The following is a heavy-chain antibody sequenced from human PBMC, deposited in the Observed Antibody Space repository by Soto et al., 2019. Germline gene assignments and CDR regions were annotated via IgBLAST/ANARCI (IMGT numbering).Heavy chain of an antibody. V-gene: IGHV1-46*01. J-gene: IGHJ4*02. CDR1: GYTFTSYY. Sequence: QVQLVQSGAEVKKPGASVKVSCKASGYTFTSYYMHRVRQAPGQGLEWMGIINPSGGSTSYAQKFQGRVTMTRDTSTSTVYMELSSLRSEDTAVYYCARDSERWLQLIRFSDYFDYWGQGTLVTVSS. D-gene: IGHD5-12*01. CDR3: ARDSERWLQLIRFSDYFDY. CDR2: INPSGGST.